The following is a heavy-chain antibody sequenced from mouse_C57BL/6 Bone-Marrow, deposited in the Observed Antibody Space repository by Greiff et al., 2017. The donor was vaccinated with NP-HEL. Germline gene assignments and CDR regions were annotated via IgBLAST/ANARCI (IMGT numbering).Heavy chain of an antibody. CDR3: RYYYGSSPYAMDY. CDR1: GFNIKDDY. Sequence: VQLQQSGAELVRPGASVKLSCTASGFNIKDDYMHWVKQRPEQGLEWIGWIDPENGDTEYASKFQGKATITADTSSNTAYLQLSSLTSEDTAVYYCRYYYGSSPYAMDYWGQGTSVAVAS. CDR2: IDPENGDT. J-gene: IGHJ4*01. D-gene: IGHD1-1*01. V-gene: IGHV14-4*01.